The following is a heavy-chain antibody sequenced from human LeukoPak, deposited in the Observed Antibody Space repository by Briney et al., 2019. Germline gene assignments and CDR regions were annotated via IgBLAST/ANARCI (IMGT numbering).Heavy chain of an antibody. V-gene: IGHV4-4*07. CDR3: ARDFSSLYGGNYYYYMDV. J-gene: IGHJ6*03. Sequence: HSETLSLTCTVSGGSISSYYWSWIRQPAGKGLEWIGRIYTSGSTNYNPSLKSRVTMSVDTSKNQFSLKLSSVTAADTAVYYCARDFSSLYGGNYYYYMDVWGKGTTVTVSS. D-gene: IGHD4-23*01. CDR2: IYTSGST. CDR1: GGSISSYY.